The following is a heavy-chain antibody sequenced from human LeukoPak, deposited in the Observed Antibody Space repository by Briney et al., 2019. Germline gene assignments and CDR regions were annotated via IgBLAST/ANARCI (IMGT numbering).Heavy chain of an antibody. Sequence: GGSLRLSCAASGFTFSSYWMHWVRQAPGKGLVWVSRINSDGSSTSYADSVKGRFTISRDNAKNTLYLQMNSLRAEDTAVYYCARVGQQLVEFYYYYGMDVWGQGTTVTVSS. CDR2: INSDGSST. D-gene: IGHD6-13*01. CDR1: GFTFSSYW. CDR3: ARVGQQLVEFYYYYGMDV. V-gene: IGHV3-74*01. J-gene: IGHJ6*02.